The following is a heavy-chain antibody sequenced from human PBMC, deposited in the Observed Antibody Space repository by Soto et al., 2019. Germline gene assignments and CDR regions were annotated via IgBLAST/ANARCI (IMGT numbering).Heavy chain of an antibody. CDR1: GDTFSSYA. CDR3: ASGGRDGYKK. Sequence: GPSVKASCKTSGDTFSSYALAWVRQAPGQGLQWMGGITPILGTTKYAQKFQGRVMFTADEVTSTVYMELSSLGSEGTAIYYCASGGRDGYKKWGQGTLVTVSS. CDR2: ITPILGTT. D-gene: IGHD1-1*01. V-gene: IGHV1-69*13. J-gene: IGHJ1*01.